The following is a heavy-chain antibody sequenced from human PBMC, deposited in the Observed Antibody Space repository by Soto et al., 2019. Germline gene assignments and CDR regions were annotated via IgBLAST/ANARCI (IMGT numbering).Heavy chain of an antibody. V-gene: IGHV4-4*02. CDR2: MSHSGPT. Sequence: QLQESGPGLVKPSGTLSLTCAVSGGSVTTNYWWGWVRQSPVTGLEWIGDMSHSGPTNYSPSLQSRVPLSVDPSKTQFSLDLKSVTSAATPFYFCGMTRGSYTIPSWGQGTLVTVSS. CDR3: GMTRGSYTIPS. D-gene: IGHD6-19*01. CDR1: GGSVTTNYW. J-gene: IGHJ5*02.